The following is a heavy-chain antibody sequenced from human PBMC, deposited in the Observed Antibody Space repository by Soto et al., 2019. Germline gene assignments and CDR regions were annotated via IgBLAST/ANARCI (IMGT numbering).Heavy chain of an antibody. J-gene: IGHJ5*02. CDR1: GGSVSSGSYY. CDR2: IYYSGST. Sequence: PSETLSLTCTVSGGSVSSGSYYWSWIRQPPGKGLEWIGYIYYSGSTNYNPSLKSRFTISRDNAKNSLYLQMNSLRAEDTAVYYCARDGCSGSNCLNWFDPWGQGTLVTVSS. V-gene: IGHV4-61*01. D-gene: IGHD2-15*01. CDR3: ARDGCSGSNCLNWFDP.